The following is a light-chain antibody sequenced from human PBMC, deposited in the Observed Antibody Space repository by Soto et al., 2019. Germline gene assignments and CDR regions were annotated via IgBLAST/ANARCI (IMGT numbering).Light chain of an antibody. V-gene: IGKV1-33*01. CDR1: QDITNY. CDR2: DAS. J-gene: IGKJ5*01. CDR3: QHYDHLPIT. Sequence: DIQMTQSPSSLSASVGDRVTITCQASQDITNYLNWYQQKPGKAPRLLLYDASSLETGVPSRFSGRGAGTDFTFTISSLQPEDIATYYCQHYDHLPITFGPGTRLEIK.